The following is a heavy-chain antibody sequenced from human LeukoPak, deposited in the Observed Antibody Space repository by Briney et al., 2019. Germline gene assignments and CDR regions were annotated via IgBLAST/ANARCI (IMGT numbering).Heavy chain of an antibody. CDR3: TASQWELDGSATFDI. CDR1: GFTFDDYA. Sequence: PGGSLRLSCAASGFTFDDYAMHWVRQAPGKGLEWVSGISWNSGNIGYADSVKGRFIISRDNAKNSLYLQMNSLRAEDMALYYCTASQWELDGSATFDIWGQGTMVTVSS. D-gene: IGHD1-26*01. CDR2: ISWNSGNI. J-gene: IGHJ3*02. V-gene: IGHV3-9*03.